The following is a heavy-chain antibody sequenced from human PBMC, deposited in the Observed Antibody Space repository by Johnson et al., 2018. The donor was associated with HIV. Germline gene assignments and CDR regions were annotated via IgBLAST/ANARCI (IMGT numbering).Heavy chain of an antibody. CDR3: ARESLDAFDI. J-gene: IGHJ3*02. CDR1: GFTFSYYG. V-gene: IGHV3-30*02. Sequence: QVQLVESGGGVAQPGGFLRLSCAAFGFTFSYYGMHWVRQVPGKGLEWVAFIRYDGDNEYYVDSVKGRFTISRDNAKNSLDLQMNSLRAEGTAVYYCARESLDAFDIWGQGTKVTVSS. CDR2: IRYDGDNE.